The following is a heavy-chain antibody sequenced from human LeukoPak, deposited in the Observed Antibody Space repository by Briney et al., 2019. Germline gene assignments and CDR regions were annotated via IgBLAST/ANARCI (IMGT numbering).Heavy chain of an antibody. D-gene: IGHD2-15*01. CDR3: ASEQRGARIYCSGGSCYSDY. CDR2: IIPIFGTA. Sequence: ASVKVSCKASGGTFSSYAISWVRQAPGQGLEWMGRIIPIFGTANYAQKFQGRVTITTDESTSTAYMELSSLRSEDTAVYYCASEQRGARIYCSGGSCYSDYWGQGTLVTASS. CDR1: GGTFSSYA. J-gene: IGHJ4*02. V-gene: IGHV1-69*05.